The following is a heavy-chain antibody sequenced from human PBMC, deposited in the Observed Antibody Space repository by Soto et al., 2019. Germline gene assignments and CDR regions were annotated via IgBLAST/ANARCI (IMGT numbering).Heavy chain of an antibody. Sequence: ASVKVSCKASGYTFTGYYMHWVRQAPGQGLEWMGWINPNSGGTNYAQKFQGRVTMTRDTSISTAYMELSRLRSDDTAVYYCARDRSRLSGTGSGSSGYWGQGTLVTVSS. CDR2: INPNSGGT. J-gene: IGHJ4*02. D-gene: IGHD1-26*01. CDR3: ARDRSRLSGTGSGSSGY. CDR1: GYTFTGYY. V-gene: IGHV1-2*02.